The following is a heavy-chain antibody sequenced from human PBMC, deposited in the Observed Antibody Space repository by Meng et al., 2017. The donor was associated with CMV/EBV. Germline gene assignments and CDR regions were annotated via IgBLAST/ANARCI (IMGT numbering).Heavy chain of an antibody. CDR1: GGTFSSYA. CDR2: IIPSLCIA. D-gene: IGHD2-2*01. J-gene: IGHJ4*02. V-gene: IGHV1-69*10. CDR3: GRGSSTSFEGIFSPDY. Sequence: SVKVSCKASGGTFSSYAISWVRQAPGQGLEWMGGIIPSLCIAHYAQKFQGRVTSTADKSTSTDYMELISLRSEDTDVSSGGRGSSTSFEGIFSPDYWGQGTLVTVSS.